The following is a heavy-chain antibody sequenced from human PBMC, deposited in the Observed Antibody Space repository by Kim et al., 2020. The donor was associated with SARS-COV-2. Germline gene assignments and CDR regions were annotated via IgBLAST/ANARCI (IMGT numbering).Heavy chain of an antibody. CDR3: ARDDYDFWSGYYEVDY. J-gene: IGHJ4*02. V-gene: IGHV3-30*07. Sequence: VQGPFTITRDNSKNTLYLQMNSLRAEDTAVYYCARDDYDFWSGYYEVDYWGQGTLVTVSS. D-gene: IGHD3-3*01.